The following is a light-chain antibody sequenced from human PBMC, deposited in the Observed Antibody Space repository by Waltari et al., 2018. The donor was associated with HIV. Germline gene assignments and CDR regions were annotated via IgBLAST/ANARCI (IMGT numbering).Light chain of an antibody. V-gene: IGKV3-20*01. CDR3: QQYGNSPPYT. CDR2: GAS. CDR1: PSVRSGY. Sequence: EIVLTQSPGTLYLSSGDRGTPSRRASPSVRSGYLAWYQQKPGQAPRVLIYGASSRATGIPDRFSGSGSGTDFTLTISRLEPEDFAVYYCQQYGNSPPYTFGQGTKLEIK. J-gene: IGKJ2*01.